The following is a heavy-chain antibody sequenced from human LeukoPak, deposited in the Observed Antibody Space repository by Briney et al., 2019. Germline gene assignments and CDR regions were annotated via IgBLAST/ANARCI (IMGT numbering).Heavy chain of an antibody. J-gene: IGHJ3*02. D-gene: IGHD3-9*01. CDR2: ITRSSTTI. CDR1: GFNFSIYS. Sequence: GGSLRLSCAASGFNFSIYSMNWVRQAPGKGLEWVSYITRSSTTIYYADSVKGRFTISRDNAKNSLYLQMNSLRAEDTAVYYCAREMRGYDILPVKGAFDIWGQGTMVTVSS. V-gene: IGHV3-48*01. CDR3: AREMRGYDILPVKGAFDI.